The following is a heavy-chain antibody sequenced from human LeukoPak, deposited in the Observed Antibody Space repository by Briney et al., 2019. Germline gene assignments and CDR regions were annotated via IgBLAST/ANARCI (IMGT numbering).Heavy chain of an antibody. Sequence: GVSLSLSCAASGFTFSSYWMHWVRQAPGKGLVGLSSTNSDGSSTSYEVSVKGRFTRSRANAKDSLYLQMNSLRAEDTAVYYCARVEWELLGGFDYWGQGTLVTVSS. J-gene: IGHJ4*02. CDR3: ARVEWELLGGFDY. CDR1: GFTFSSYW. D-gene: IGHD1-26*01. V-gene: IGHV3-74*01. CDR2: TNSDGSST.